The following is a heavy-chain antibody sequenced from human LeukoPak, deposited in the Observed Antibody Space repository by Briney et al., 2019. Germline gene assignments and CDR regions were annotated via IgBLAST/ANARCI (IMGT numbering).Heavy chain of an antibody. V-gene: IGHV1-8*01. J-gene: IGHJ6*03. CDR3: ARAELDVIVVPAAEENYYYYYMDV. D-gene: IGHD2-2*01. CDR1: RYTFTSYD. CDR2: MNPNSGNT. Sequence: GASVKVSCKASRYTFTSYDINWVRQATGQGLEWMGWMNPNSGNTGYAQKFQGRVTMTRNTSISTAYMELSSLRSEDTAVYYCARAELDVIVVPAAEENYYYYYMDVWGKGTTVTVSS.